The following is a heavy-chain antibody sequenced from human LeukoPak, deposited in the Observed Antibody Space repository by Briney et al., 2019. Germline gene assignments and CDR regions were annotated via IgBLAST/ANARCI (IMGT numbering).Heavy chain of an antibody. Sequence: SETLSLTCTVSGGSVRSYLWSWIRRPPGKGLEWIGYIDDNGITNYSPFLKSQVNISIDKSKNQFSLKLSSVTAADTAVYYCARSQNYYGSGDYWSPGTLVTVSS. CDR3: ARSQNYYGSGDY. D-gene: IGHD3-10*01. CDR2: IDDNGIT. J-gene: IGHJ4*02. V-gene: IGHV4-59*02. CDR1: GGSVRSYL.